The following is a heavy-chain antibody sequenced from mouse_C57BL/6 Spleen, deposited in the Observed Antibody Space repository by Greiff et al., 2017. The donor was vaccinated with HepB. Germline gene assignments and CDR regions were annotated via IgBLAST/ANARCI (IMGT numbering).Heavy chain of an antibody. D-gene: IGHD2-4*01. CDR1: GFNIKNTY. CDR2: IDPANGNT. J-gene: IGHJ3*01. V-gene: IGHV14-3*01. CDR3: ARPYDYGEAWFAY. Sequence: VQLKESVAELVRPGASVKLSCTASGFNIKNTYMHWVKQRPEQGLEWIGRIDPANGNTKYAPKFQGKATITADTSSNTAYLQLSSLTSEDTAIYYCARPYDYGEAWFAYWGQGTLVTVSA.